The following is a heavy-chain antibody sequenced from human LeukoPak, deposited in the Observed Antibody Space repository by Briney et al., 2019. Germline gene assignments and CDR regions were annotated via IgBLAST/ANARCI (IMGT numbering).Heavy chain of an antibody. D-gene: IGHD6-13*01. V-gene: IGHV3-48*04. Sequence: PGGSLRLSCAASGFTFINDDMHWVRQAPGKGLEWVSYISSSSSTIYYADSVKGRFTISRDNAKNSLYLQMNSLRAEDTAVYYCARPGYSSSWGGRYFDYWGQGTLVTVSS. CDR2: ISSSSSTI. CDR1: GFTFINDD. CDR3: ARPGYSSSWGGRYFDY. J-gene: IGHJ4*02.